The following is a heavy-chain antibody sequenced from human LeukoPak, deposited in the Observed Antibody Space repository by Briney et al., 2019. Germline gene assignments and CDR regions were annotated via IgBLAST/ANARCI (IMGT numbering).Heavy chain of an antibody. V-gene: IGHV1-2*06. CDR2: INPKSGGA. CDR1: GYTFTACY. CDR3: SRGGSTVDMSYFQY. Sequence: ASVKVSCKASGYTFTACYIHWVRQAPGQGLEWMGRINPKSGGADYAEKFQGRVTMSRETSMSTVYLEVNNVGSDDTAVYYCSRGGSTVDMSYFQYWGQGTLVTVSS. J-gene: IGHJ4*02. D-gene: IGHD2-8*02.